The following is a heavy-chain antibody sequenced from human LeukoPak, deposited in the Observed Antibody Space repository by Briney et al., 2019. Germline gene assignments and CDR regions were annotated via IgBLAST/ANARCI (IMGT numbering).Heavy chain of an antibody. J-gene: IGHJ4*02. V-gene: IGHV4-61*02. CDR1: GGSISSGSYY. D-gene: IGHD6-6*01. CDR2: TYTSGST. CDR3: ARDGVYSSSWDY. Sequence: SQTLSPTCTVSGGSISSGSYYWSWIRQPAGKGLEWIGRTYTSGSTNYNPSLKSRVTISVDTSKNQFSLKLSSVTAADTAVYYCARDGVYSSSWDYWGQGTLVTVSS.